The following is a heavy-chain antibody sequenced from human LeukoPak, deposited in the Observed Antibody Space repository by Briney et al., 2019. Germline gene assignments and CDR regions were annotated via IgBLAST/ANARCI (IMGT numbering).Heavy chain of an antibody. CDR2: IIGSGTTM. J-gene: IGHJ3*02. V-gene: IGHV3-11*01. CDR1: GFTFSDYY. Sequence: SGGSLRLSCAASGFTFSDYYMGWIRQAPGKVLEWLSYIIGSGTTMYYADSVKGRFTISRDNAKNSLDLQMNSLRAEDTGMYYCGRDFGLTGTKRSFDIWGQGTMVTVSS. CDR3: GRDFGLTGTKRSFDI. D-gene: IGHD1-7*01.